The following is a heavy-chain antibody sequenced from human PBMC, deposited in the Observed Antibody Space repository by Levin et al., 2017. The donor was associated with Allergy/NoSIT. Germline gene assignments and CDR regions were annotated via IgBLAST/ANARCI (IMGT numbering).Heavy chain of an antibody. V-gene: IGHV4-39*01. CDR3: ARLEGRQPRPNIWGDA. CDR2: TWHTGTS. Sequence: NSGGSLRLSCNVSGGSISTSSYYWGWIRQSPGKGLEWIGSTWHTGTSYYNPSLASRVTASVDPSKNQFSLKMTSMSAADTAVYYCARLEGRQPRPNIWGDAWGQGTLVTVSS. CDR1: GGSISTSSYY. J-gene: IGHJ5*02. D-gene: IGHD3-16*01.